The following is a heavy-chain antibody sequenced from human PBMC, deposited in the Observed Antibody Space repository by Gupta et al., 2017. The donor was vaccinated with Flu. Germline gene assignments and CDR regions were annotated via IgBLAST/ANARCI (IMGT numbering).Heavy chain of an antibody. Sequence: EVQLVQSGAEVKKPGESLKISCQASGYSFTRFWIGWVRQMPGKGLEWMGIIFPGDSATRYSPSGQGQVTISADKSISTADLQWSSLKASDTAMYYCALDTNGEKELRFEPCGQVTLVTVPS. D-gene: IGHD3-10*01. V-gene: IGHV5-51*03. CDR2: IFPGDSAT. CDR1: GYSFTRFW. J-gene: IGHJ5*02. CDR3: ALDTNGEKELRFEP.